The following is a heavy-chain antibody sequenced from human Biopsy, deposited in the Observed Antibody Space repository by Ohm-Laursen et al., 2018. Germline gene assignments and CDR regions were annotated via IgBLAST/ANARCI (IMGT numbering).Heavy chain of an antibody. CDR2: LAFSSGRT. J-gene: IGHJ4*02. CDR1: GFDFRNYD. CDR3: AKYQLPATATSILDY. Sequence: GSLRLSCSASGFDFRNYDLTWIRQASGKGLEWVASLAFSSGRTYYADSVKGRFTISRDDSQNTLYLQMDNLRVADTAVYHCAKYQLPATATSILDYWGQGALVTVSS. D-gene: IGHD4-17*01. V-gene: IGHV3-23*01.